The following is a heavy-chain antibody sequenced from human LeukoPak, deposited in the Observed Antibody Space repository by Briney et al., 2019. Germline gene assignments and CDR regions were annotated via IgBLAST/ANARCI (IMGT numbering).Heavy chain of an antibody. Sequence: GGSLRLSCAASGFSFSSYWMTWVRQVPGKGPEWVANIKPDGSGKHYVDSVKGRFTISRDNAKSSLYLQMDSLRVEDTAVYYRSSQPAVIDLDFWGQGALVTVSS. CDR3: SSQPAVIDLDF. J-gene: IGHJ4*02. CDR1: GFSFSSYW. CDR2: IKPDGSGK. D-gene: IGHD2/OR15-2a*01. V-gene: IGHV3-7*01.